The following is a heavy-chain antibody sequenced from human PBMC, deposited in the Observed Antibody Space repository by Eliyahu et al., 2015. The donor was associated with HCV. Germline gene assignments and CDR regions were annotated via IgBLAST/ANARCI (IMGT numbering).Heavy chain of an antibody. J-gene: IGHJ4*02. Sequence: ESGGGLVQTGGSLRLSCAASGFYFSNFWMTWVRQAPGKGLEWVANIKEDGSERYYVDSVKGRFTISRDNAKKSLYLQMNSLRAEDTAVYYCVREVGMNRFDYWGQGALVTVSS. CDR3: VREVGMNRFDY. CDR1: GFYFSNFW. D-gene: IGHD2-15*01. CDR2: IKEDGSER. V-gene: IGHV3-7*03.